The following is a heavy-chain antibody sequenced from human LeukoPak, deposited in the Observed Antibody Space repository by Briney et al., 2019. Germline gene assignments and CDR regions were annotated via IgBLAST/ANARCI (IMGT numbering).Heavy chain of an antibody. V-gene: IGHV4-34*01. CDR1: GGSFSGYY. D-gene: IGHD3-22*01. J-gene: IGHJ4*02. CDR2: INHSGST. CDR3: ARGGFSRAYDSRYYFDY. Sequence: SETLSLTCAVYGGSFSGYYWSWIRQPPGKGLEWIGEINHSGSTNYNPSLKSRVTISVDTSKNQFSLKLSSVTAADTAVYYCARGGFSRAYDSRYYFDYWGQGTLVTVSS.